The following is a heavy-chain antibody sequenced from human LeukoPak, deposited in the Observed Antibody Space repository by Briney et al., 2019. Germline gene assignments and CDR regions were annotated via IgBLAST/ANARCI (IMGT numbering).Heavy chain of an antibody. D-gene: IGHD2-2*01. CDR1: GGTFSSYA. CDR3: ARSYQLLDAFDI. J-gene: IGHJ3*02. V-gene: IGHV1-69*05. Sequence: SVKVSCKASGGTFSSYAISWVRQAPGQGLEWMGGIIPIFGTANYAQKFQGRVTITTDESTSTAYMELSSLRSEDTAVYYCARSYQLLDAFDIWGQGTMVTVSS. CDR2: IIPIFGTA.